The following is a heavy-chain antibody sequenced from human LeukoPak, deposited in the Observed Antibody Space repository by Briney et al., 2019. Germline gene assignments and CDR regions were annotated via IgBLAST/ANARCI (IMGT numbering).Heavy chain of an antibody. Sequence: GGSLRLSCAASGFTFSSYSMNWVRQAPGKGLEWVSSISSSSSYIYYADSVKGRFTISRDNAKNSLYLQMNSLRAEDTAMYYCARVLDTSMVYYFDYWGQGTLVTVSS. V-gene: IGHV3-21*01. D-gene: IGHD5-18*01. CDR1: GFTFSSYS. J-gene: IGHJ4*02. CDR2: ISSSSSYI. CDR3: ARVLDTSMVYYFDY.